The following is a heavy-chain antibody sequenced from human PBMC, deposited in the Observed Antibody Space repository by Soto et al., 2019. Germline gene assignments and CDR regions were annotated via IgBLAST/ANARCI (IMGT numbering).Heavy chain of an antibody. CDR1: GFTFSSYA. CDR2: ISGNGAFT. CDR3: AKDRGNYHDTTRLDP. D-gene: IGHD3-22*01. V-gene: IGHV3-23*01. Sequence: GGSLRLSCAASGFTFSSYAMSWVRQAPGKGLEWVSSISGNGAFTYYADSVKGRFTISRDNSKNTLYLQMNSLRAEDTAIYYCAKDRGNYHDTTRLDPWGQGTLVTVYS. J-gene: IGHJ5*02.